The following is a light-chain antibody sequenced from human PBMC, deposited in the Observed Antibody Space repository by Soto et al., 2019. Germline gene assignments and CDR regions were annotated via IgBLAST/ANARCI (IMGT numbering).Light chain of an antibody. V-gene: IGLV1-51*01. J-gene: IGLJ2*01. Sequence: QSVLTQPPSVSAAPGQKVTISCSGSSSNIGNNYVSCYQQLPGAAPKLLIDDNDKRPSGIPDRFSGSKSGTSATLGITGLQTGDEADYFCGTWDSSLSVVVFGGGTQLTVL. CDR2: DND. CDR1: SSNIGNNY. CDR3: GTWDSSLSVVV.